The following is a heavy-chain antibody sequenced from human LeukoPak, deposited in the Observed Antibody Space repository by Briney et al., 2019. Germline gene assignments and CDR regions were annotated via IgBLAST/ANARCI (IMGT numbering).Heavy chain of an antibody. Sequence: GGSLRLSCAASGFTFSSYWMSWVRQAPGKGLEWVANIKQDGTEKYYVDSVKGRFTISRDNAKNSLYLQMNSLRAEDTAVYYCARDAAYGYDRFDYWGQGTQVTVSS. V-gene: IGHV3-7*01. D-gene: IGHD5-18*01. CDR1: GFTFSSYW. CDR2: IKQDGTEK. J-gene: IGHJ4*02. CDR3: ARDAAYGYDRFDY.